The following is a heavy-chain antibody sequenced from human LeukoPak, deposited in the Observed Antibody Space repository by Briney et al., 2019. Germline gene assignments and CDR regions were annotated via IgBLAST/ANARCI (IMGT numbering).Heavy chain of an antibody. CDR1: GFIFDDYA. D-gene: IGHD2-15*01. CDR3: AKDRYCSGGTCSGGFDY. Sequence: GGSLRLSCAASGFIFDDYAMHWVRQVPGKGLEWVSLISGDGGRTFYEDSVKGRFTVSRDNSKNLMYLQMSGLRTEDTALYYCAKDRYCSGGTCSGGFDYWGKGTLVTVSS. V-gene: IGHV3-43*02. J-gene: IGHJ4*02. CDR2: ISGDGGRT.